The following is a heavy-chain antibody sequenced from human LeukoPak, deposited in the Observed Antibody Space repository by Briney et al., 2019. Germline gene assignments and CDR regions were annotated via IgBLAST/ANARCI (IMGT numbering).Heavy chain of an antibody. CDR2: INPNSGGT. J-gene: IGHJ4*02. V-gene: IGHV1-2*06. CDR3: ARIPLYYYDSSGYYRPVDY. Sequence: GASVKVSCKASGYTFTGYYMHWVRQAPGQGLEWMGRINPNSGGTNYAQKFQGRVTMTRDTSISTAYMELSRLRSDDTAVYYCARIPLYYYDSSGYYRPVDYWGQGTLVTVSS. CDR1: GYTFTGYY. D-gene: IGHD3-22*01.